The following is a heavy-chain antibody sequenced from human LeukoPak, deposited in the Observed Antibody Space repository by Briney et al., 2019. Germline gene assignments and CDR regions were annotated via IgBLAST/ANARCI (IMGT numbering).Heavy chain of an antibody. D-gene: IGHD6-13*01. J-gene: IGHJ4*02. CDR3: ARDRGGYSSSWYDDY. V-gene: IGHV1-18*01. Sequence: ASVKVSCKASGYTFTSYGISWVRQAPGQGLEWMGWISAYNGNTNYAQKLQGRVTMTTDTSTSTAYMELRSLRSDDTAVYYCARDRGGYSSSWYDDYWGQGTLVTVSS. CDR1: GYTFTSYG. CDR2: ISAYNGNT.